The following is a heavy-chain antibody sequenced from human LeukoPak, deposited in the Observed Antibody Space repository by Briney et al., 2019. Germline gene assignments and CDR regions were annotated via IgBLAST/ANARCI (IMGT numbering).Heavy chain of an antibody. CDR2: IYTSGTT. Sequence: SETLSLTCTVSGGSISSYYWSWIRQPAGKGLEWIGHIYTSGTTHYNPSLKSRVTMSVDTSKNQFSLNLSSVTAADTAVYYCARQTPYYYDSSGNRDNRGQGTLVTVSS. J-gene: IGHJ4*02. CDR3: ARQTPYYYDSSGNRDN. D-gene: IGHD3-22*01. V-gene: IGHV4-4*07. CDR1: GGSISSYY.